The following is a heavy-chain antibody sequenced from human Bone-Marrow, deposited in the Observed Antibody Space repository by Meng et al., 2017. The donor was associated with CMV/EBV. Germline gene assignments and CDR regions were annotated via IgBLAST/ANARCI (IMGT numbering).Heavy chain of an antibody. J-gene: IGHJ4*02. CDR3: ASGDYDSSGRDWAY. D-gene: IGHD3-22*01. CDR1: GYTFTGYY. V-gene: IGHV1-69*05. CDR2: IIPIFGTA. Sequence: SVKVSCKASGYTFTGYYMHWVRQAPGQGLEWMGGIIPIFGTANYAQKFQGRVTITTDESTSTAYMELSSLRSEDTAVYYCASGDYDSSGRDWAYWGQGTLVTVSS.